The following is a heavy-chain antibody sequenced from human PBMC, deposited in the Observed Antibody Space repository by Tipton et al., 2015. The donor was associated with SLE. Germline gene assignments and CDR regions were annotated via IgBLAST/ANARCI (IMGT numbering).Heavy chain of an antibody. CDR2: INHSGTT. J-gene: IGHJ3*02. Sequence: TLSLTCTVSGYSISSGYYWSWVRQSPGKGLEWLATINHSGTTYYRPSLKSRVSISVDTSKNQFSLKLTSVTAADTAVYHCARQHDTSGYYYIWGQGTLVTVSS. CDR1: GYSISSGYY. V-gene: IGHV4-38-2*02. D-gene: IGHD3-22*01. CDR3: ARQHDTSGYYYI.